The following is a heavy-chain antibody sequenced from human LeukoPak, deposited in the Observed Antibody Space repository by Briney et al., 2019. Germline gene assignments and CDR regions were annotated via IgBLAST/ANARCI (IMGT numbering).Heavy chain of an antibody. CDR3: ASNSRSITMIVVVIRDDAFDI. CDR1: GGTFSSYA. Sequence: GASVKVSCKASGGTFSSYAISWVRQAPGQGLEWMGGIIPIFGTANYAQKFQGRVTITADESTSTAYMELSSLRSEDTAVYYCASNSRSITMIVVVIRDDAFDIWGQGTMVTVSS. J-gene: IGHJ3*02. CDR2: IIPIFGTA. V-gene: IGHV1-69*13. D-gene: IGHD3-22*01.